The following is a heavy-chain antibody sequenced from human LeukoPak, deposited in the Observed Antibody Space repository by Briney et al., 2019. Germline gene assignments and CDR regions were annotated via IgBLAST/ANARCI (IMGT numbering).Heavy chain of an antibody. Sequence: GGSLRLSCAVSGFRFNAHHMHWVRQAPNRGLEWVAVAPHDGNSPLYAASVNGRFTISRDNSRDTLFLHMDSLRVDDTAIYYCVRQTLGASGLDRWGQGVLVTVSS. D-gene: IGHD1-14*01. CDR3: VRQTLGASGLDR. J-gene: IGHJ4*02. CDR1: GFRFNAHH. V-gene: IGHV3-30*03. CDR2: APHDGNSP.